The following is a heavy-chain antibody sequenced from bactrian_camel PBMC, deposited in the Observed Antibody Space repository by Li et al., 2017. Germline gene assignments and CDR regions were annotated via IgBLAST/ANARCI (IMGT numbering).Heavy chain of an antibody. CDR3: VTFGDYGYDIGY. CDR2: IYTGDGNT. V-gene: IGHV3S6*01. D-gene: IGHD4*01. CDR1: GFTFSNNW. J-gene: IGHJ4*01. Sequence: HVQLVESGGGLVQPGGSLRLSCAASGFTFSNNWMHWVRQAPGKGLEWVSSIYTGDGNTNSADSVKGRFTISRDDAKNMAYLQMNSLKSEDTARYYCVTFGDYGYDIGYWGQGTQVTVS.